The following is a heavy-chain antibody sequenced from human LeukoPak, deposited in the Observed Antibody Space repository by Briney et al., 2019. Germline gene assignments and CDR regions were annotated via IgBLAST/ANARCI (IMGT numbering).Heavy chain of an antibody. D-gene: IGHD3-3*01. J-gene: IGHJ4*02. CDR3: AKETPAYYDFWSGYRPYFDY. CDR1: GFTFSSYA. CDR2: ISGSGGST. V-gene: IGHV3-23*01. Sequence: HPGGSLRLSCAASGFTFSSYAMSWVRQAPGKGLEWVSAISGSGGSTYYADSVKGRFTISRDNSKNTLYLQMNSLRAEDTAVYYCAKETPAYYDFWSGYRPYFDYWGQGTLVTVSS.